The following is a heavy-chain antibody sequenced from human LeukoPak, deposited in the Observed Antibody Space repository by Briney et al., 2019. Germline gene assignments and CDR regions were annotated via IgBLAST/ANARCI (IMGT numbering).Heavy chain of an antibody. Sequence: PGGSLRLACAASGFTFSNFAMAWVRQAPGRGLEWVSIVSGDGAGTHYADSVKGRFTISRDNSKNTVYLQMNSLRAEDAAVYYCAVVLYGTSSRAHDYWGQGTLVTVSS. V-gene: IGHV3-23*01. CDR1: GFTFSNFA. D-gene: IGHD6-6*01. CDR2: VSGDGAGT. J-gene: IGHJ4*02. CDR3: AVVLYGTSSRAHDY.